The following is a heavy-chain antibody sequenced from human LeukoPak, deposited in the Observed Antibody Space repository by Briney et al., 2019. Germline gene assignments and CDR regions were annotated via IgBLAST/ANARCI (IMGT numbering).Heavy chain of an antibody. Sequence: SETLSLTCTVSGASINTYYWSWIRQPPGKGLEWIGYIYYSGTTSYNPSLKTRVTISIDTSKNQFSPKLSSVTAADTAVYYCARDREMATDRYLDYWGQGTLVTVSS. J-gene: IGHJ4*02. CDR2: IYYSGTT. D-gene: IGHD5-24*01. CDR1: GASINTYY. V-gene: IGHV4-59*01. CDR3: ARDREMATDRYLDY.